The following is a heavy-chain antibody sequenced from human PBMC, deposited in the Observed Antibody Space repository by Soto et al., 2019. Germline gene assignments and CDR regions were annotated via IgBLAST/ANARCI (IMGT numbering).Heavy chain of an antibody. J-gene: IGHJ5*02. CDR3: AIYSNYPKAPKRGHWFDP. V-gene: IGHV1-18*01. CDR1: GYTFTSYG. D-gene: IGHD4-4*01. Sequence: GASVKVSCKASGYTFTSYGISWVRQAPGQGLEWMGWISAYNGNTNYAQKLQGRVTMTTDTSTSTAYMELRSLRSDDTAVYYCAIYSNYPKAPKRGHWFDPWGQGTLVTVSS. CDR2: ISAYNGNT.